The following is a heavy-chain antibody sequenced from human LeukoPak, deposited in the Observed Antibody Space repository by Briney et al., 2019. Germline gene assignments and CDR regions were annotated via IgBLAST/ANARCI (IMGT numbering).Heavy chain of an antibody. Sequence: ASVKVSCKASGYTFTCYYMHWVRQAPGQGLEWMGWINPNSGGTNYAQKFQGRVTMTRDTSISTAYMELSRLRSDDTAVYYCASRGYGSGSYYNPNPFDYWGQGTLVTVSS. CDR2: INPNSGGT. V-gene: IGHV1-2*02. J-gene: IGHJ4*02. CDR3: ASRGYGSGSYYNPNPFDY. D-gene: IGHD3-10*01. CDR1: GYTFTCYY.